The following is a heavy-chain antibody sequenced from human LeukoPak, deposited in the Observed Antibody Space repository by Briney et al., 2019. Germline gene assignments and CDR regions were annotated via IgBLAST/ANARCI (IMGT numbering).Heavy chain of an antibody. D-gene: IGHD1-26*01. V-gene: IGHV3-21*01. CDR3: ARDLSSWGATLYGVFDI. Sequence: GGSLRLSCAASGFTFSNAWMSWVRQAPGKGLEWVSSITSSSTYIYYADSVKGRFTISRDNAKNSLYLQMNSLRAEDTAVYYCARDLSSWGATLYGVFDIWGQGTMVTVSS. CDR1: GFTFSNAW. J-gene: IGHJ3*02. CDR2: ITSSSTYI.